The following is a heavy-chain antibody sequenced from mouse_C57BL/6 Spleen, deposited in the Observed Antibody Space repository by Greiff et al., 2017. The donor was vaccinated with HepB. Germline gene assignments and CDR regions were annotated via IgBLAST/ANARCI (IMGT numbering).Heavy chain of an antibody. CDR2: INPSTGGT. J-gene: IGHJ2*01. CDR1: GYSFTGYY. V-gene: IGHV1-42*01. Sequence: EVKLQESGPELVKPGASVKISCKASGYSFTGYYMNWVKQSPEKSLEWIGEINPSTGGTTYNQKFKAKATLTVDKSSSTAYMQLKSLTSEDSAVYYCARSGGSSDYWGQGTTLTVSS. D-gene: IGHD1-1*01. CDR3: ARSGGSSDY.